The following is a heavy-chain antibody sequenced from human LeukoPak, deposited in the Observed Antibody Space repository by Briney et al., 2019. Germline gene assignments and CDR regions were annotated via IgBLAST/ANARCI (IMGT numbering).Heavy chain of an antibody. CDR3: ATESRRAYASSNRNWFDP. V-gene: IGHV4-61*02. D-gene: IGHD4-11*01. J-gene: IGHJ5*02. CDR1: GASISSDIYY. CDR2: IYTSGSP. Sequence: SETLSLTCSVSGASISSDIYYWSWIRQPAGKGLEWIGRIYTSGSPNYNPSLKSRGSISVDTSKNQFSLKLYSVTASDTAVYFCATESRRAYASSNRNWFDPWGQGTLVTVSS.